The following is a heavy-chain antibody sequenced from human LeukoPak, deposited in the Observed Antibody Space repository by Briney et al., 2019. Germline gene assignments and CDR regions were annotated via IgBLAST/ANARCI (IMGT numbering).Heavy chain of an antibody. CDR3: ARDPAESIVVVTANFDY. CDR1: GFTFSSYG. CDR2: ISYDGSNK. Sequence: GGSLRLSCAASGFTFSSYGMHWVRQAPGKGLEWVAVISYDGSNKYYADSVKGRFTISRDNSKNTLYLQMNSLRAEDTAVYYCARDPAESIVVVTANFDYWGQGTLVTVSS. J-gene: IGHJ4*02. D-gene: IGHD2-21*02. V-gene: IGHV3-30*03.